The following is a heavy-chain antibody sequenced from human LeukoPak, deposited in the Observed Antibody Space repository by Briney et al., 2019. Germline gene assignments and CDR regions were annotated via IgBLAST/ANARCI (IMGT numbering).Heavy chain of an antibody. CDR3: ARDGRGSYYFDY. V-gene: IGHV3-23*01. D-gene: IGHD5-12*01. CDR1: GFTFSSYA. Sequence: GGSLRLSCAASGFTFSSYAMSWVRQAPGKGLEWVSAISGSGGSTYYADSVKGRFTISRDNSKNTLYLQMNSLRAEDTAVYYCARDGRGSYYFDYWGQGTLVTVSS. J-gene: IGHJ4*02. CDR2: ISGSGGST.